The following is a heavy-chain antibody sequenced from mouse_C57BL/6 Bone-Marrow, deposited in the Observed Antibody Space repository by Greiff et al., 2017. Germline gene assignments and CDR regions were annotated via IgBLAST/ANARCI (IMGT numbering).Heavy chain of an antibody. CDR2: IDPSDSYT. V-gene: IGHV1-59*01. Sequence: VQLQQPGAELVRPGTSVKLSCKASGYTFTSYWMHWVKQRPGQGLEWIGVIDPSDSYTNYNQKFKGKATLTVDTSSSTAYMQLSSLTSEDSAVYYGARGGGDAGGDFDYWGQGTTLTVSS. J-gene: IGHJ2*01. CDR3: ARGGGDAGGDFDY. D-gene: IGHD3-3*01. CDR1: GYTFTSYW.